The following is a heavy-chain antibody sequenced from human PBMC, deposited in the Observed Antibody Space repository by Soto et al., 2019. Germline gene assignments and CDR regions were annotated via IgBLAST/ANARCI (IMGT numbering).Heavy chain of an antibody. V-gene: IGHV1-46*01. CDR3: ARDLTLGGSYTGYYYYGMDV. Sequence: AASVKVSCKASGYTFTSYYMHWVRQAPGQGLEWMGIINPSGGSTSYAQKFQGRVTMTRDTSTSTVYMELSSLGSEDTAVYYCARDLTLGGSYTGYYYYGMDVWGQGTTVTVSS. D-gene: IGHD1-26*01. J-gene: IGHJ6*02. CDR1: GYTFTSYY. CDR2: INPSGGST.